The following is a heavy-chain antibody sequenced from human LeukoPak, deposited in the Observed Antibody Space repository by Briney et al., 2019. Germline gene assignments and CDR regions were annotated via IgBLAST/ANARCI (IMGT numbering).Heavy chain of an antibody. J-gene: IGHJ4*02. CDR3: ARVEFDCSSTSCHTYDY. V-gene: IGHV4-30-4*08. Sequence: PSETLSLTCTVSGGSISSGDYYWSWIRQPPGKGLEWIGYIYYSGSTYYNPSLKSRVTISVDTSKNQFSLKLSSVTAADTAVYYCARVEFDCSSTSCHTYDYWGQGTLVTVSS. D-gene: IGHD2-2*02. CDR2: IYYSGST. CDR1: GGSISSGDYY.